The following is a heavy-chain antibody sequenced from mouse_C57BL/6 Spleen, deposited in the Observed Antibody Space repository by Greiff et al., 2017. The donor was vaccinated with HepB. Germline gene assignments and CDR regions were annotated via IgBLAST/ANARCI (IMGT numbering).Heavy chain of an antibody. CDR3: ANPYYYGSTWFAY. CDR2: ISSGSSTI. CDR1: GFTFSDYG. Sequence: EVQLQESGGGLVKPGGSLKLSCAASGFTFSDYGMHWVRQAPEKGLEWVAYISSGSSTIYYADTVKGRFTISRDNAKNTLFLQMTSLRSEDTAMYYCANPYYYGSTWFAYWGQGTLVTVSA. J-gene: IGHJ3*01. V-gene: IGHV5-17*01. D-gene: IGHD1-1*01.